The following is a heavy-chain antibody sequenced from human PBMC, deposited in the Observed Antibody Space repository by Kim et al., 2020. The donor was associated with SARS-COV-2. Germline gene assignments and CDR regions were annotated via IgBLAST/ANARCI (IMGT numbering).Heavy chain of an antibody. D-gene: IGHD1-1*01. V-gene: IGHV5-51*01. Sequence: RYSPSFQGQVTISADKSISTAYLQWSSLKASDTAMYYCARHGTGNYGMDVWGQGTTVTVSS. CDR3: ARHGTGNYGMDV. J-gene: IGHJ6*02.